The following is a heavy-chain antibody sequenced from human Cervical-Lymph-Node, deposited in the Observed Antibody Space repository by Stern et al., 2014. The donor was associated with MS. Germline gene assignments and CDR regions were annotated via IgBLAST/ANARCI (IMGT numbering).Heavy chain of an antibody. V-gene: IGHV1-69*01. Sequence: VKLVESGTEVTKPGSSVKVSCKASGGTFSKFPSSWVRQAPGQGLEWMGWLFPVFGTPTYAQEFRGRVTITADVSTSTVYMELSSLRSDDTAVYYCALSSETSDRWYSLGYDLWGQGTLVIVSS. CDR1: GGTFSKFP. J-gene: IGHJ5*02. D-gene: IGHD6-13*01. CDR3: ALSSETSDRWYSLGYDL. CDR2: LFPVFGTP.